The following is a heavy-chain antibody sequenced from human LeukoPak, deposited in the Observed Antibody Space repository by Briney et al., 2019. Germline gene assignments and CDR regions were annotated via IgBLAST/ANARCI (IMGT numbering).Heavy chain of an antibody. Sequence: ASVKVSCKASGYTFTGYYMHWVRQAPGQGLEWMGWINTNTGNPTYAQGFTGRFVSSLDTSVSTAYLQISSLKAEDTAVYYCASGVGATQRSYWGQGTLVTVSS. V-gene: IGHV7-4-1*02. D-gene: IGHD1-26*01. J-gene: IGHJ4*02. CDR2: INTNTGNP. CDR3: ASGVGATQRSY. CDR1: GYTFTGYY.